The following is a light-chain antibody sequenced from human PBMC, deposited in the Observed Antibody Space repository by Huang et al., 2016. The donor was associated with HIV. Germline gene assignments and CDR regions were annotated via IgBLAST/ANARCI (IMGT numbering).Light chain of an antibody. CDR1: QSISGTY. V-gene: IGKV3-20*01. CDR2: GTS. CDR3: QQYGTSPPSLT. Sequence: EIVLPQSPGTLSLSPGGRATLPRRASQSISGTYVAWYQQKPGQGPSLLIYGTSIRATGIPDRCSGSGSATDFTLTISRLEPEDFAVYYCQQYGTSPPSLTFGGGTKVEIK. J-gene: IGKJ4*01.